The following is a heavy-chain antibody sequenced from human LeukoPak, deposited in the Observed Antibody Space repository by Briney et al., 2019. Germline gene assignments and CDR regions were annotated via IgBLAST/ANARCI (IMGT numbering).Heavy chain of an antibody. CDR3: ARDGDTADAFDI. J-gene: IGHJ3*02. D-gene: IGHD7-27*01. CDR2: IIPIFGTA. CDR1: GGTFSSYA. Sequence: ASVKVSCKASGGTFSSYAISWVRQAPGQGLEWMGGIIPIFGTANYAQKFQGRVTITTDESTSTAYMELSSLRSEDTAVYYCARDGDTADAFDIWGQGTMVTVSS. V-gene: IGHV1-69*05.